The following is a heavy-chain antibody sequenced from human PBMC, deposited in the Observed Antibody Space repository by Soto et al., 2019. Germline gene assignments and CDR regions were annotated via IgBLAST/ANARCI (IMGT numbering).Heavy chain of an antibody. CDR1: GYTFTGYY. D-gene: IGHD3-22*01. CDR3: ARGAPTMIVVVRGY. J-gene: IGHJ4*02. V-gene: IGHV1-2*02. CDR2: INPNSGGT. Sequence: ASVKVSCKASGYTFTGYYMHWVRQAPGQGLEWMGWINPNSGGTNYAQKFQGRVTMTRDTSISTAYMELSRLGSGDTAVYYCARGAPTMIVVVRGYWGQGTLVTVSS.